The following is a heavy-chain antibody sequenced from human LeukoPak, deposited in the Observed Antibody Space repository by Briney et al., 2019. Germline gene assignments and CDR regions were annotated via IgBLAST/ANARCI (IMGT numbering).Heavy chain of an antibody. Sequence: GGSLRLSCAASGFTFSSYAMHWVRQAPGKGLEWVAFIRYDGTNKYYADSVKGRFTISRDNSKNTLYLQMNSLRAEDTAVYYCAKISYSGSFAVYNVWGKGTKATVSS. CDR3: AKISYSGSFAVYNV. D-gene: IGHD1-26*01. J-gene: IGHJ6*04. CDR2: IRYDGTNK. V-gene: IGHV3-30*02. CDR1: GFTFSSYA.